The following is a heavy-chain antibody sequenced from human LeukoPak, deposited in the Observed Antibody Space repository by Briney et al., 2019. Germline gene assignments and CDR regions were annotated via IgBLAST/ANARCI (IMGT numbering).Heavy chain of an antibody. V-gene: IGHV4-59*12. J-gene: IGHJ5*02. CDR1: GGSISSYY. D-gene: IGHD6-13*01. CDR3: ARDRMYSSSWGFDP. Sequence: SETLSLTCTVSGGSISSYYWSWIRQPPGKGLEWIGYIYYSGSTNYNPSLKSRVTISVDKSKNQFSLKLSSVTAADTAVYYCARDRMYSSSWGFDPWGQGTLVTVSS. CDR2: IYYSGST.